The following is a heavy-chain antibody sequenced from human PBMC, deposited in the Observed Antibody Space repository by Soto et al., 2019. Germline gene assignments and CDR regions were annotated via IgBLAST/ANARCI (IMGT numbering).Heavy chain of an antibody. CDR2: INHSGST. J-gene: IGHJ1*01. D-gene: IGHD6-13*01. CDR1: GGSFSGYY. CDR3: ANSYHNAWYTY. Sequence: SETLSLTCAVYGGSFSGYYWSWIRQPPGKGLEWIGEINHSGSTNYNPSLKSRVTISVDTAKNQFTLQLSSVTVEDTAVYYCANSYHNAWYTYWGQGTQVTVSS. V-gene: IGHV4-34*01.